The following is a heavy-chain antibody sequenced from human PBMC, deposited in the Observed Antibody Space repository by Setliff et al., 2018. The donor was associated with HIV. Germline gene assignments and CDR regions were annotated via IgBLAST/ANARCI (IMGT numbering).Heavy chain of an antibody. CDR3: ARDVVVPAAMFSNGMDV. D-gene: IGHD2-2*01. J-gene: IGHJ6*02. V-gene: IGHV4-59*12. Sequence: SETLSLTCTVSGDTDFYWNWIRQPPGKGLEWIGYIHASGKTNYNPSLKSRVTISLDTSKMQFSLKLRSVTAADTAVYYCARDVVVPAAMFSNGMDVWGQGTAVTVSS. CDR1: GDTDFY. CDR2: IHASGKT.